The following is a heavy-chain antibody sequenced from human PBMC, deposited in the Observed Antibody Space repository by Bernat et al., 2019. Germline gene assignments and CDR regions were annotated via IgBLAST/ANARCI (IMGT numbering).Heavy chain of an antibody. CDR3: VSERSRGYYGV. CDR2: ISHSVSLI. D-gene: IGHD3-10*01. J-gene: IGHJ6*04. V-gene: IGHV3-48*03. Sequence: EVQLVESGGGLVQPGGSLRLSCADSGFTFSSYEMNWVRQAPGKGLEWISYISHSVSLIYYAESVKGRFTISRDNAKNSLYLQMDSLRAEDTAVYYCVSERSRGYYGVWGKGTTVTVSS. CDR1: GFTFSSYE.